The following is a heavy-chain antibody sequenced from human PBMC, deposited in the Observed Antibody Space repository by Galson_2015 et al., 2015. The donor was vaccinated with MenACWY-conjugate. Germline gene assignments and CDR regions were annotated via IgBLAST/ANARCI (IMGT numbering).Heavy chain of an antibody. CDR1: GFTFSSYA. J-gene: IGHJ3*01. CDR3: AKYEIRSGSLYRRLDAFDV. CDR2: ISGSGGST. D-gene: IGHD5-12*01. V-gene: IGHV3-23*01. Sequence: SLRLSCAASGFTFSSYAMSWVRQAPGKGLEWVSAISGSGGSTYYADSVKGRFTISRDNSKNTLYLQMNSLRAEDTAIYYCAKYEIRSGSLYRRLDAFDVWGQGTNVTATS.